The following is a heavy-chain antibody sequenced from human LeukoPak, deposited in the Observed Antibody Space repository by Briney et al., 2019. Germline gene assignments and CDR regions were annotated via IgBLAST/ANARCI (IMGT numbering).Heavy chain of an antibody. CDR1: GGTFSSYA. CDR3: AIPVSDYAVSFGY. Sequence: SVKVSCKASGGTFSSYAISWVRQAPGQGLEWMGRIIPILGIANYAQKFQGRVTITADKSTSTAYMELSSLRSEDTAVYYCAIPVSDYAVSFGYWGQGTLVTVSS. D-gene: IGHD4-17*01. J-gene: IGHJ4*02. V-gene: IGHV1-69*04. CDR2: IIPILGIA.